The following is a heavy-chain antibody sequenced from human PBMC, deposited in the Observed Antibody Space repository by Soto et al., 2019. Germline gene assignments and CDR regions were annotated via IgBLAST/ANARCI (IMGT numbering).Heavy chain of an antibody. V-gene: IGHV3-23*01. CDR1: GFTFSSYA. CDR3: SKGPRGDKPSDNWFDP. Sequence: GGSLRLSCAASGFTFSSYAMSWVRQAPGKGLEWVSAISGSGGSTYYADSVKGRFTISRDNSKNTLYLQMNSLRAEDTAVYYCSKGPRGDKPSDNWFDPWGQGTLVTVSS. CDR2: ISGSGGST. J-gene: IGHJ5*02. D-gene: IGHD2-21*02.